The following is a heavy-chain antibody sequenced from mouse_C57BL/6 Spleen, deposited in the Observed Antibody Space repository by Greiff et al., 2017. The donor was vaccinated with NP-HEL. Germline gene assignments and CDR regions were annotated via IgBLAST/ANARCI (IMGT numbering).Heavy chain of an antibody. CDR3: ARGDKGYDYMDY. Sequence: QVQLQQSGAELVKPGASVKLSCKASGYTFTSYWMHWVKQRPGQGLEWIGMIHPNSGSTNYNEKFKSKATLTVDKSSSTAYMQLSSLTSEDSAVYYCARGDKGYDYMDYWGQGTSVTVSS. V-gene: IGHV1-64*01. D-gene: IGHD2-4*01. J-gene: IGHJ4*01. CDR2: IHPNSGST. CDR1: GYTFTSYW.